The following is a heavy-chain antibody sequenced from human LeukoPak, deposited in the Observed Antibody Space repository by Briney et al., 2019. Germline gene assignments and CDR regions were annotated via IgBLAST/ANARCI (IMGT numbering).Heavy chain of an antibody. J-gene: IGHJ4*02. D-gene: IGHD6-6*01. V-gene: IGHV3-74*01. CDR1: GFSFSGHW. CDR2: ISPTGSTT. Sequence: GGSLRLSCTASGFSFSGHWVHWARQLPGKGLVWVSRISPTGSTTSYADSVKGRFTVSRDNAKNTLYLQVNNLRAEDTAVYYCARGPNSNWSGLDFWGQGTLLTVSS. CDR3: ARGPNSNWSGLDF.